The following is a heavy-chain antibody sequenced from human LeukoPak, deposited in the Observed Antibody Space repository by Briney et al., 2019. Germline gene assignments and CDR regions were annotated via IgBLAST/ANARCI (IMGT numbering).Heavy chain of an antibody. CDR2: IRRTAYGGAA. CDR3: TRTGLVDFDY. D-gene: IGHD1-14*01. J-gene: IGHJ4*02. V-gene: IGHV3-49*04. CDR1: GFTLGDLG. Sequence: PGGSLRLPCAGSGFTLGDLGISWVRQAAGKGLEWVAFIRRTAYGGAAEYAASVKGRFFLSRDDSKSVVHLQMNSLKTDDTAIYYCTRTGLVDFDYWGQGSRVTVSP.